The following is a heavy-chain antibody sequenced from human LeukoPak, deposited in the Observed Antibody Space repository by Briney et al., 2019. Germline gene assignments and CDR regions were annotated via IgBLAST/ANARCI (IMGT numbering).Heavy chain of an antibody. CDR2: ISGSGGST. CDR1: GFTFSSYA. J-gene: IGHJ4*02. Sequence: GGSLRLSCAASGFTFSSYAMSWVRQAPGKGLEWVSAISGSGGSTYYADSVKGRFTISRDNSKNTLYLQMNSLRAKDTAVYYCEKFGGWYSSAHWGQGTLVTVSS. D-gene: IGHD6-19*01. V-gene: IGHV3-23*01. CDR3: EKFGGWYSSAH.